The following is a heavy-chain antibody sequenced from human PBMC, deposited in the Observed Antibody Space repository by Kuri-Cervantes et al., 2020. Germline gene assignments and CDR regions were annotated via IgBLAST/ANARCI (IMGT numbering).Heavy chain of an antibody. CDR2: MNPNSGNT. J-gene: IGHJ5*02. V-gene: IGHV1-8*01. CDR1: GYTFTSYD. Sequence: GGSLRLSCKASGYTFTSYDINWVRQATGQGLEWMGWMNPNSGNTGYAQKFQGRVTMTRNTSISTAYMELSSLRSEDTAVYYCAREYRDYGPAWFDPWGQGTLVTVSS. CDR3: AREYRDYGPAWFDP. D-gene: IGHD4-17*01.